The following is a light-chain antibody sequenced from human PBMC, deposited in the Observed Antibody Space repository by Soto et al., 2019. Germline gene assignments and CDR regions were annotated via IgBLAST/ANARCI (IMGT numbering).Light chain of an antibody. J-gene: IGKJ1*01. CDR2: KAS. Sequence: DIQMTQSPSTLSASVGDRVTITCRASQSITDWLAWYQQKPGKAPKFLIYKASNLEGGVPSRFSGSGSGTEFTLTISSVQPDDFATYYCHYCDDYSWTFGQGTKVEIK. CDR3: HYCDDYSWT. V-gene: IGKV1-5*03. CDR1: QSITDW.